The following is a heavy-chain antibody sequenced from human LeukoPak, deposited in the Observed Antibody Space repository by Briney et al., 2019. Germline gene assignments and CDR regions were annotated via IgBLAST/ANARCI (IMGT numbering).Heavy chain of an antibody. J-gene: IGHJ4*02. CDR3: AGCRFSGTSCDFDS. D-gene: IGHD2-2*01. CDR1: GFTFSSSW. Sequence: GGSLRLSCVASGFTFSSSWMSWVRQAPGRGLEWVANIKKDESQKYYVDSVKGRFTVSRDNAKNSLYLQMNSLGAEDTAVYYCAGCRFSGTSCDFDSWGQGTLVIVSS. V-gene: IGHV3-7*03. CDR2: IKKDESQK.